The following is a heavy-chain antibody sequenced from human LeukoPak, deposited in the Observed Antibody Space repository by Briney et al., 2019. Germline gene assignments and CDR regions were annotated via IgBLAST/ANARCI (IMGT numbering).Heavy chain of an antibody. J-gene: IGHJ4*02. CDR3: ARDEDDQWLVY. D-gene: IGHD6-19*01. V-gene: IGHV1-69*05. Sequence: GSSVKVSCKASGSTFSSYAISWVRQAPGQGLEWMGRIIPIFGTANYAQKFQGRVTITTDESTSTAYMELSSLRSEDTAVYYCARDEDDQWLVYWGQGTLVTVSS. CDR1: GSTFSSYA. CDR2: IIPIFGTA.